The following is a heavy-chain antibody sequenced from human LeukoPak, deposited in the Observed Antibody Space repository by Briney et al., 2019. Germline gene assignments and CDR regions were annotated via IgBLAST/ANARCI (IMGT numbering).Heavy chain of an antibody. CDR3: ARDYYDSSGYYPLGYFDY. CDR2: ISYDGSNK. CDR1: GFTFSGYA. D-gene: IGHD3-22*01. V-gene: IGHV3-30-3*01. J-gene: IGHJ4*02. Sequence: GGSLRLSCAASGFTFSGYAMHWVRQAPGKGLEWVAVISYDGSNKYYADSVKGRFTISRDNSKNTLYLQMNSLRAEDTAVYYCARDYYDSSGYYPLGYFDYWGQGTLVTVSS.